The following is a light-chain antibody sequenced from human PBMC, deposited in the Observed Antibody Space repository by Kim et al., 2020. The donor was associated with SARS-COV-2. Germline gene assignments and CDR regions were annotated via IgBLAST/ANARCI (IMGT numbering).Light chain of an antibody. J-gene: IGLJ3*02. CDR1: SSNIGARYD. CDR3: QSYDSSLSGWV. Sequence: SVTISCTGSSSNIGARYDVHWYQQLPGTAPKLLIYGNSNRPSGVPDRFSGSKSGTSGSLAITGLQAEDEADYYCQSYDSSLSGWVFGGGTQLTVL. CDR2: GNS. V-gene: IGLV1-40*01.